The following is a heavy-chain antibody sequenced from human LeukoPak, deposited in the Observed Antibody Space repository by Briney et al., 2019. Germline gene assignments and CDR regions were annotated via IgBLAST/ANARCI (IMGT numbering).Heavy chain of an antibody. J-gene: IGHJ6*02. CDR2: IYSGGST. CDR3: ARDLAAAPPSYYYGMDV. D-gene: IGHD2-15*01. CDR1: GFTVSSNY. V-gene: IGHV3-66*01. Sequence: GESLRLSCAASGFTVSSNYMSWVRQAPGKGLEWVSVIYSGGSTYYADSVKGRFTISRDNSKNTLYLQMNSLRAEDTAVYYCARDLAAAPPSYYYGMDVWGQGTTVTVSS.